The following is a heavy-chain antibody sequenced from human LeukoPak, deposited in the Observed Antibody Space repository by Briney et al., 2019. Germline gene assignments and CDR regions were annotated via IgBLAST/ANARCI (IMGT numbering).Heavy chain of an antibody. CDR3: ARDYDSSGYYSY. Sequence: GGSLRLSCAASGFTFSSYSMNWVRQAPGKGLEWVSSISSSSSYIYYADSVKDRFTISRDNAKNSLYLQMNSLRAEDTAVYYCARDYDSSGYYSYWGQGTLVTVSS. V-gene: IGHV3-21*01. CDR2: ISSSSSYI. D-gene: IGHD3-22*01. CDR1: GFTFSSYS. J-gene: IGHJ4*02.